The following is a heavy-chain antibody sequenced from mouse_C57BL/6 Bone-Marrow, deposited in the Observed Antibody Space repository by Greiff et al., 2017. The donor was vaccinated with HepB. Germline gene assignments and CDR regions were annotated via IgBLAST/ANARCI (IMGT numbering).Heavy chain of an antibody. J-gene: IGHJ3*01. D-gene: IGHD2-4*01. CDR1: GYAFSSSW. Sequence: QVQLKESGPELVKPGASVKISCKASGYAFSSSWMNWVKQRPGKGLEWIGRIYPGDGDTNYNGKFKGKATLTADKSSSTAYMQLSSLTSEDSAVYVCARRGDYDWFAYWGQGTLVTVSA. CDR2: IYPGDGDT. CDR3: ARRGDYDWFAY. V-gene: IGHV1-82*01.